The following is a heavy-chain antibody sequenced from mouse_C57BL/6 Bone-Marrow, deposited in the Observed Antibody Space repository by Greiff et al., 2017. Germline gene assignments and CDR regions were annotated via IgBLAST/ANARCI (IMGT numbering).Heavy chain of an antibody. V-gene: IGHV5-9*01. CDR2: ISGGGGNT. D-gene: IGHD2-3*01. Sequence: EVQLVESGGGLVKPGGSLKLSCAASGFTFSSYTMSWVRQTPEKRLEWVATISGGGGNTYYPDSVKGRFTISRDNAKNTLYLQMSSLRSEDTALYYCARWLLRNWYFDVWGTGTTVTVSS. J-gene: IGHJ1*03. CDR3: ARWLLRNWYFDV. CDR1: GFTFSSYT.